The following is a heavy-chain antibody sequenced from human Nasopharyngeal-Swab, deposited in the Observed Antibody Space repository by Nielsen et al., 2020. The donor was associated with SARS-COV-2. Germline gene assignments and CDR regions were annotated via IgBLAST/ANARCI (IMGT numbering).Heavy chain of an antibody. CDR2: ISSSSSYI. CDR1: GFTFSSYS. CDR3: TRHEEHCGGDCYPFDY. D-gene: IGHD2-21*02. Sequence: GESLKISCAASGFTFSSYSMNWVRQAPGKGLEWVSSISSSSSYIYYADSVKGRFTISRDNAKNSLYLQMNSLRAEDTAVYYCTRHEEHCGGDCYPFDYWGQGTLVTVSS. V-gene: IGHV3-21*01. J-gene: IGHJ4*02.